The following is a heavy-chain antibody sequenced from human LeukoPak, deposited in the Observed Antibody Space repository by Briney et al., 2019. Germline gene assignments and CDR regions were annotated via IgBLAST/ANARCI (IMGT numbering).Heavy chain of an antibody. V-gene: IGHV4-59*08. J-gene: IGHJ4*02. CDR1: GGSISSYY. CDR3: ASSRGSIDSSSWLWDFDY. CDR2: IYYSGST. D-gene: IGHD6-13*01. Sequence: SETLSLTCTVSGGSISSYYRSWIRQPPGKGLEWIGYIYYSGSTNYNPSLKSRVTISVDTSKNQFSLKLSSVTAADTAVYYCASSRGSIDSSSWLWDFDYWGQGTLVTVSS.